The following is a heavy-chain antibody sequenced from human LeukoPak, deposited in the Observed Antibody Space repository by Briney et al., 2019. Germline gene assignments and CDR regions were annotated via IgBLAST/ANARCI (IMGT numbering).Heavy chain of an antibody. CDR3: ARRVYRYYDFGSGKGYFDY. Sequence: SETLSLTCAVYGGSFSGYYWSWIRQPPGKGLEWIGEINHSGSTNYNPSLKSRVTISVDTSRNQFSLKLSSLTAADTAVYYCARRVYRYYDFGSGKGYFDYWGQGTLVTVSS. CDR1: GGSFSGYY. D-gene: IGHD3-3*01. V-gene: IGHV4-34*01. J-gene: IGHJ4*02. CDR2: INHSGST.